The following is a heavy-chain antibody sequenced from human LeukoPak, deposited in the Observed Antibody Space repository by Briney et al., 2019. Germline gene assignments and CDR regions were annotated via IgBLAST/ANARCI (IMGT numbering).Heavy chain of an antibody. D-gene: IGHD6-13*01. Sequence: PSETLSLTCTVSGGSISSYYWSWIRQPAGKGLEWIGRIYTSGSTNYNPSLKSRVTMSVDTSKNQFSLKLSSGTAADTAVYYCARVLGSWYPRSWFDPWGQGTLVTVSS. CDR2: IYTSGST. CDR1: GGSISSYY. V-gene: IGHV4-4*07. CDR3: ARVLGSWYPRSWFDP. J-gene: IGHJ5*02.